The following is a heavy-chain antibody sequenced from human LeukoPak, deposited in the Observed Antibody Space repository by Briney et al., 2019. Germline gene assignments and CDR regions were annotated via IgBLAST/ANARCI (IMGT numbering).Heavy chain of an antibody. CDR2: MSGSGGST. CDR1: GFTFSSYA. Sequence: GGSLRLSCAASGFTFSSYAMRWVRRAPGKGLEWASAMSGSGGSTYYADSVKGRFTISRDNFKNTLYLQMNSLRAEDTAVYYCAKVWSPDDSSGYYYFDYWGQGTLVTVSS. V-gene: IGHV3-23*01. D-gene: IGHD3-22*01. J-gene: IGHJ4*02. CDR3: AKVWSPDDSSGYYYFDY.